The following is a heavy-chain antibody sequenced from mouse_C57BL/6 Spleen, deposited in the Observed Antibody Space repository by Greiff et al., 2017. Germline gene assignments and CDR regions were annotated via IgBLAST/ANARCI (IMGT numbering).Heavy chain of an antibody. J-gene: IGHJ4*01. D-gene: IGHD1-1*01. V-gene: IGHV1-26*01. Sequence: EVQLQQSGPELVKPGASVKISCKASGYTFTDYYMNWVKQSHGKSLEWIGDINPNNGGTSYNQKFKGKATLTVDKSSSTAYMELSSLTSEDSAVYYCARTYYYGSTHAMDYWGQGTSVTVSS. CDR1: GYTFTDYY. CDR3: ARTYYYGSTHAMDY. CDR2: INPNNGGT.